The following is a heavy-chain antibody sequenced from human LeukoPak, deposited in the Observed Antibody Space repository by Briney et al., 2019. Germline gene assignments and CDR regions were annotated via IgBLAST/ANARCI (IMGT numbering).Heavy chain of an antibody. CDR1: GYTFTSYD. J-gene: IGHJ5*02. CDR3: VTEGYCTSDNCYVH. CDR2: MNPNSGNT. V-gene: IGHV1-8*01. D-gene: IGHD2-8*02. Sequence: VASVKVSCKASGYTFTSYDINWVRQATGQGLEWMGWMNPNSGNTGYAQKFQGRVTITADPSRDTAYMELTSLRSEDTAMYFCVTEGYCTSDNCYVHWGQGTLVTVSS.